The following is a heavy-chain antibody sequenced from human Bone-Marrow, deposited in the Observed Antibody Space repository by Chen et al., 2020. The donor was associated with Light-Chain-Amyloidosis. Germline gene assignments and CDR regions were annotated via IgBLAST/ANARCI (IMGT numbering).Heavy chain of an antibody. Sequence: GSLRLSXXXSGFTFSSYWMSWVRQAPGKGLEWVANIKQDGSEKYYVDSVKGRFTISRDNAXNSXXXXXXXXXXXXXXXYYCAXXXRGYYFDYWGQGTLVTVSS. V-gene: IGHV3-7*01. CDR3: AXXXRGYYFDY. D-gene: IGHD3-10*01. CDR1: GFTFSSYW. CDR2: IKQDGSEK. J-gene: IGHJ4*02.